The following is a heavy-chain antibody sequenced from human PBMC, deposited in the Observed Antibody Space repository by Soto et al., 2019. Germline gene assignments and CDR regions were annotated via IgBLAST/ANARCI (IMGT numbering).Heavy chain of an antibody. Sequence: EVHLSESGGGLVRPGGSLRLSCTASGFTFSSYAMSWVRQAPGKGLEWVSVISGSGGSTYYADSVKGRFTISRDSSKNTLYLQMNSLRAEDTAVYYCAKNVIDRYSSSDYWGQGTLVTVSS. D-gene: IGHD6-6*01. V-gene: IGHV3-23*01. CDR1: GFTFSSYA. J-gene: IGHJ4*02. CDR3: AKNVIDRYSSSDY. CDR2: ISGSGGST.